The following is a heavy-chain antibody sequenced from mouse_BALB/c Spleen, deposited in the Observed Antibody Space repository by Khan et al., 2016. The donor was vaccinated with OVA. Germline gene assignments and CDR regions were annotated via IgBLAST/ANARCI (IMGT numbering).Heavy chain of an antibody. CDR2: INPTSGYT. CDR1: GYTFTTYW. V-gene: IGHV1-7*01. CDR3: TRDRIDY. J-gene: IGHJ2*01. Sequence: QVQLKQSGAELVKPGASVKMSCKASGYTFTTYWMHWEKQRPGQGLEWIGYINPTSGYTDYNEKFKDRATLSADKSSSTAYMQLSSLTSEDSAVYYCTRDRIDYWGQGTTLTVSS.